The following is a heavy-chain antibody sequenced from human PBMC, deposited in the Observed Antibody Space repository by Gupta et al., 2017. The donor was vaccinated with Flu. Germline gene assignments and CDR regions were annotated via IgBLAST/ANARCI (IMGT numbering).Heavy chain of an antibody. D-gene: IGHD1-26*01. J-gene: IGHJ4*02. CDR2: VSQSGST. Sequence: QVQLQESGPGLVEPSGTLSVICVVSGGSISRNTWWSWVRQPPGKGLEWIGEVSQSGSTNYNPSLESRLTISVDNSKNQFSLRLTSVTAADTAVYYCARFGGRGYGESRDFWGQGILVTVSS. V-gene: IGHV4-4*02. CDR3: ARFGGRGYGESRDF. CDR1: GGSISRNTW.